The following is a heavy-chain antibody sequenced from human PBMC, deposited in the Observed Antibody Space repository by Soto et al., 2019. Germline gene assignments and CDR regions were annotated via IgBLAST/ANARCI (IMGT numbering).Heavy chain of an antibody. D-gene: IGHD2-15*01. V-gene: IGHV4-61*01. CDR3: ARGRDCSGGSCYFDY. CDR2: IYYSGST. CDR1: GGSVSSGSYY. J-gene: IGHJ4*02. Sequence: PSETLSLTCTVSGGSVSSGSYYWSWIRQPPGKGLEWIGYIYYSGSTNYNPSLKSRVTISVDTSKNQFSLKLSSVTAADTAVYYCARGRDCSGGSCYFDYWGQGTLVTVSS.